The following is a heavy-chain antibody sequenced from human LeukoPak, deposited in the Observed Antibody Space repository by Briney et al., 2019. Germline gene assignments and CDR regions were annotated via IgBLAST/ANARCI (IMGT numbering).Heavy chain of an antibody. Sequence: SETLSLTCTVSGGSITSYYWSWIRQPPGKGLEWIAYVLDSVRTKDNPSLQSRLTLSADTSKNQFSLRLSSVTAADTAVYYCATLKRGSIYGSFHFWGQGIKVTVSS. CDR1: GGSITSYY. CDR2: VLDSVRT. J-gene: IGHJ4*02. D-gene: IGHD5-18*01. V-gene: IGHV4-59*01. CDR3: ATLKRGSIYGSFHF.